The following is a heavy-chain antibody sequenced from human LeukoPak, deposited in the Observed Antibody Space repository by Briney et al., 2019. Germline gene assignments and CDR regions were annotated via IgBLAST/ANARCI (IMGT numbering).Heavy chain of an antibody. J-gene: IGHJ4*02. CDR2: IYYSGST. Sequence: SETLPLTCTVSGGSISSYYWSWIRQPPGKGLEWIGYIYYSGSTNYNPSLKSRVTISVDTSKNQFSLKLSSVTAADTAVYYCARDQGSGHFDYWGQGTLVTVSS. V-gene: IGHV4-59*01. CDR1: GGSISSYY. CDR3: ARDQGSGHFDY.